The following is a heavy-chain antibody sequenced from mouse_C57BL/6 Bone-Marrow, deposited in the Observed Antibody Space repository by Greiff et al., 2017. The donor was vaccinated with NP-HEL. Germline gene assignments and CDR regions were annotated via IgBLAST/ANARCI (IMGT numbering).Heavy chain of an antibody. J-gene: IGHJ2*01. CDR2: IYPGSGNT. Sequence: VQLQQSGAELVRPGASVKLSCKASGYTFTDYYINWVKQRPGQGLEWIAMIYPGSGNTYYNEKFKGKATLTAEKSSSTAYMQLSSLTSEDSAVYFCARSFDDWGQGTTLTVSS. CDR3: ARSFDD. CDR1: GYTFTDYY. V-gene: IGHV1-76*01.